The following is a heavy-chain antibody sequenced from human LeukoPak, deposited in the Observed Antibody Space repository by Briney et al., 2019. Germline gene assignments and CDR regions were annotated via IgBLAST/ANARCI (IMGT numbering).Heavy chain of an antibody. J-gene: IGHJ6*02. V-gene: IGHV3-7*03. Sequence: GGSLRLSCAASGFTFSSYWMNWARQAPGKGLEWVASINHNGNVNYYVDSVKGRFTISRDNAKNSLYLQMSNLRAEDTAVYYCARATEDGMDVWGQGTTVTVSS. CDR3: ARATEDGMDV. CDR2: INHNGNVN. CDR1: GFTFSSYW.